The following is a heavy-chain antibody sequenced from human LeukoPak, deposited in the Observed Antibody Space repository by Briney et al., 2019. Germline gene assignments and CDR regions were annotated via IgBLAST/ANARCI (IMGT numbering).Heavy chain of an antibody. CDR1: RFTFSSYA. J-gene: IGHJ4*02. CDR2: ISGSGGST. V-gene: IGHV3-23*01. D-gene: IGHD3-22*01. Sequence: PGGSLRLSCAASRFTFSSYAMSWVRQAPGKGLEWVSAISGSGGSTYYADSVKGRFTISRDNSKNTLYLQMNSLRAEDTAVYYCAKAISDYYDSSGYYGTSFDYWGQGTLVTVSS. CDR3: AKAISDYYDSSGYYGTSFDY.